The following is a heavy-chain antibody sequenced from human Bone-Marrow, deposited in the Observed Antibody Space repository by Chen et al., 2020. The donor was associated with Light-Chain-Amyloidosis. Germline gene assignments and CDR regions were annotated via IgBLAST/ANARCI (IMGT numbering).Heavy chain of an antibody. D-gene: IGHD3-10*01. Sequence: EVHLLESGGNLVRPGGSLRLSCTASGFTFSDFAMTWVRQSPGGRLEWVSTISGSGRNPHFSPSVKGRFTISRDNSQNTLYLQLSSLRADDTAVYYCAKSRWPLGWFDPWGQGTLVTVSS. V-gene: IGHV3-23*01. CDR2: ISGSGRNP. J-gene: IGHJ5*02. CDR3: AKSRWPLGWFDP. CDR1: GFTFSDFA.